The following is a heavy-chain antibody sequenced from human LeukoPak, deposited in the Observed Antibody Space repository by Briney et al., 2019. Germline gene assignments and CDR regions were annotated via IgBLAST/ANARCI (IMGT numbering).Heavy chain of an antibody. J-gene: IGHJ4*02. CDR2: ISGSGSNT. D-gene: IGHD3-10*01. CDR3: ARSGDGRGYGSGSYYNY. V-gene: IGHV3-23*01. CDR1: GITFSGSG. Sequence: GGSLRLSCAASGITFSGSGMSWVRQAPGKGLEWVSTISGSGSNTHYADSVKGRFTIPRDNAKNSLYLQMNSLRAEDTAVYYCARSGDGRGYGSGSYYNYWGQGTLVTVSS.